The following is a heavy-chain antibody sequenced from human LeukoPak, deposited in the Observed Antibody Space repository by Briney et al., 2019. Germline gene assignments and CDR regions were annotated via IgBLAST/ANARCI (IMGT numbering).Heavy chain of an antibody. Sequence: SETLSLTCAVYGGSFSGYYWSWIRQPPGKGLEWIGEINHSGSTNYNPSLKSRVTISVDTSKNQFSLKLNSVTAADTAVYYCARRARRNYERHYYYYYYMDVWGKGTTVTVSS. J-gene: IGHJ6*03. CDR1: GGSFSGYY. CDR2: INHSGST. CDR3: ARRARRNYERHYYYYYYMDV. V-gene: IGHV4-34*01. D-gene: IGHD1-7*01.